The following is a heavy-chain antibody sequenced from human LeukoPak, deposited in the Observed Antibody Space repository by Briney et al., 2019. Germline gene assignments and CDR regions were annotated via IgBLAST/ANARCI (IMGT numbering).Heavy chain of an antibody. D-gene: IGHD2-21*02. V-gene: IGHV3-30*02. CDR2: IRYDGSNK. CDR1: GFTFSSYG. Sequence: GGSLRLSCAASGFTFSSYGMHWVRQAPGKGLEWVAFIRYDGSNKYYADSVKGRFTISRDNSKNTLYLQMNSLRAEDTAVYYCAKSARAYCGGDCYSAAFDIWSQGTMVTVSS. CDR3: AKSARAYCGGDCYSAAFDI. J-gene: IGHJ3*02.